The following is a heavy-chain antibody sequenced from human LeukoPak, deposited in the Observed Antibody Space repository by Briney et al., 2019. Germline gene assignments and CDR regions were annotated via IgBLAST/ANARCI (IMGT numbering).Heavy chain of an antibody. V-gene: IGHV3-7*01. Sequence: GGSLRLSCAASGFTFSSYWMSWVRQAPGKGPEWVANIKQDGSEKYYVDSVKGRFTISRDNAKNPLYLQMNSLRAEDTAVYYCARGHGDYGFDYWGQGTLVTVSS. J-gene: IGHJ4*02. CDR2: IKQDGSEK. CDR1: GFTFSSYW. D-gene: IGHD4-17*01. CDR3: ARGHGDYGFDY.